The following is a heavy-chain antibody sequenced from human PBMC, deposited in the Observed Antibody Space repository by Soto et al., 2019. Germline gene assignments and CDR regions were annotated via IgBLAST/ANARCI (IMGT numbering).Heavy chain of an antibody. CDR3: ARDSATAMATVYGMDV. Sequence: SETLSLTCTVSGGSISSYYWSWIRQPPGKGLEWIGYIYYSGGTNYNPSLKSRVTISVDTSKNQFSLKLSSVTAADTAVYYCARDSATAMATVYGMDVWGQGTTVTVSS. D-gene: IGHD5-18*01. J-gene: IGHJ6*02. V-gene: IGHV4-59*01. CDR2: IYYSGGT. CDR1: GGSISSYY.